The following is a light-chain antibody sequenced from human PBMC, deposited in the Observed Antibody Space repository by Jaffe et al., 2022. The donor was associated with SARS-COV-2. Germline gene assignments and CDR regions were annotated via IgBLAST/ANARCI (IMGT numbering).Light chain of an antibody. V-gene: IGLV2-14*03. CDR1: SSDVGGYNY. Sequence: QSALTQPASVSGSPGQSITISCTGTSSDVGGYNYVSWYQHHPGRAPKLITYDVDNRPSGVSNRFSGSKSGNTASLTISGLQAEDEADYYCSSYTSSNTLVFGGGTRLTVL. J-gene: IGLJ3*02. CDR2: DVD. CDR3: SSYTSSNTLV.